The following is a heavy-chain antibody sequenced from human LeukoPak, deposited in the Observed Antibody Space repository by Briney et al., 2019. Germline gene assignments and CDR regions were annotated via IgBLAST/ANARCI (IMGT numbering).Heavy chain of an antibody. CDR2: IYYSGST. V-gene: IGHV4-59*12. D-gene: IGHD3-9*01. CDR3: AREASGGYDILNGYFNSGFDI. J-gene: IGHJ3*02. CDR1: GGSISSYY. Sequence: SETLSLTCTVSGGSISSYYWSWIRQPPGKGLEWIGYIYYSGSTNYNPSLKSRVSISVDTSKNQFSLRLTSVTAADTAVYYCAREASGGYDILNGYFNSGFDIWGQGTTVTASS.